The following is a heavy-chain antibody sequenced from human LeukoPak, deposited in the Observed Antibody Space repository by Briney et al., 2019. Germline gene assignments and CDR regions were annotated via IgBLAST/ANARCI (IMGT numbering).Heavy chain of an antibody. D-gene: IGHD5-12*01. CDR2: MNPNSGNT. CDR1: GYTFTSYD. CDR3: ARGRGYSGYRISRGWFDP. V-gene: IGHV1-8*01. Sequence: GASVKVSCKASGYTFTSYDINWVRQATGQGLEWMGWMNPNSGNTGYAQKFQGRVTMTRNTSISTAYMELSSLRSEDTAVYYCARGRGYSGYRISRGWFDPWGQGTLVTVSS. J-gene: IGHJ5*02.